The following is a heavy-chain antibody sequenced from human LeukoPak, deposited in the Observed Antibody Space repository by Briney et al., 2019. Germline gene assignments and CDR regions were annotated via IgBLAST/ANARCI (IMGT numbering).Heavy chain of an antibody. V-gene: IGHV4-30-4*01. Sequence: SETLSLTCTVSGGSISSGDYYWSWIRQPPGKGLEWIGYIYYSGRTYYNPSLKSRVTISVDTSKNQFSLKLSSVTAADTAVYYCARGLAPTGIYSGYDKSYYFDYWGQGTLVTVSS. CDR2: IYYSGRT. CDR3: ARGLAPTGIYSGYDKSYYFDY. D-gene: IGHD5-12*01. J-gene: IGHJ4*02. CDR1: GGSISSGDYY.